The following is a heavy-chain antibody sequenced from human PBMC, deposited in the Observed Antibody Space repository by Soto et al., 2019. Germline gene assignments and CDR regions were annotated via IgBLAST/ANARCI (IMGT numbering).Heavy chain of an antibody. CDR1: GFTFSSYW. D-gene: IGHD2-15*01. CDR3: VRTSLVVAAATREDY. Sequence: EVQLVESGGGLVQPGESLRLSCAASGFTFSSYWMHWVRQAPGKGLVWVSRINSDGSSTSYAGSVKGRFTISRDNAKNTLYLQMNILKAEHTAVYYCVRTSLVVAAATREDYWGQGSLVTVSS. V-gene: IGHV3-74*01. J-gene: IGHJ4*02. CDR2: INSDGSST.